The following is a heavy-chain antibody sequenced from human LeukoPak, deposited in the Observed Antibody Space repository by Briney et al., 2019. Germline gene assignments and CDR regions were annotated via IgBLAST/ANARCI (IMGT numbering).Heavy chain of an antibody. CDR3: ARIMGGYYGSGSYYPPPFFDY. V-gene: IGHV3-21*01. J-gene: IGHJ4*02. CDR2: ISSTSSYI. CDR1: GFAFSSYS. Sequence: GGSLRLSCAASGFAFSSYSMNWVRQAPGKGLEWVSSISSTSSYIYYADSVKGRLTISRDNAKNSLYLQMNSLRAEDTAVYYCARIMGGYYGSGSYYPPPFFDYWGQGTLVTVSS. D-gene: IGHD3-10*01.